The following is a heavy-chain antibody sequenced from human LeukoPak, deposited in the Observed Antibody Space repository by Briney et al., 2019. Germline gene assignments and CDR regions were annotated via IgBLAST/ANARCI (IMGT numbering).Heavy chain of an antibody. CDR1: GGSVSSSTYY. CDR2: IYYSGST. D-gene: IGHD3-9*01. V-gene: IGHV4-39*01. J-gene: IGHJ4*02. CDR3: ARRAYDILTGYYYIDY. Sequence: ASETLSLTCTVSGGSVSSSTYYWGWIRQPPGKGLEWIGSIYYSGSTYYNPSLKSRVTISVDTSKNQFSLKLSSVTAADTAVYYCARRAYDILTGYYYIDYWGQGTLVTVSS.